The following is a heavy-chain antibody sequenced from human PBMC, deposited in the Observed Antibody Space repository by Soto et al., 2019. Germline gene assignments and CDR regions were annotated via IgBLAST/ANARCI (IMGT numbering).Heavy chain of an antibody. D-gene: IGHD2-15*01. V-gene: IGHV3-9*01. CDR2: ISWKGKII. CDR3: AKGGPDPFCGGGRCYFES. J-gene: IGHJ4*01. Sequence: EVQLVESGGDLVHPGRSLRLSCAASGFTFDDHAMHWVRRVPCRGLEWGSRISWKGKIIGYADSVEGRFTISRDNAKNSPYLQMNSLRPEDTASYFCAKGGPDPFCGGGRCYFESWGRGTLVTVSS. CDR1: GFTFDDHA.